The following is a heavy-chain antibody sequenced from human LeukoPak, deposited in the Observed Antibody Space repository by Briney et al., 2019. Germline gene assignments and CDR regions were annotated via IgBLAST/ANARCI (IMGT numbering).Heavy chain of an antibody. D-gene: IGHD4-11*01. Sequence: GGSLKLSCAASGFTFSGSAMHWVRQASGKGLEWVGRIRSKANSYATAYAASVKGRFTISRDDSKDTAYLRMNSLKTEDTAVYYCTSGGTVTPMDYWGQGTLVTVSS. V-gene: IGHV3-73*01. J-gene: IGHJ4*02. CDR3: TSGGTVTPMDY. CDR2: IRSKANSYAT. CDR1: GFTFSGSA.